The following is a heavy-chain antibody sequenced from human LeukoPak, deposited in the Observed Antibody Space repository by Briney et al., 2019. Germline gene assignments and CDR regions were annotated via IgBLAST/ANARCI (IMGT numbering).Heavy chain of an antibody. CDR2: IYYSGST. V-gene: IGHV4-59*01. J-gene: IGHJ5*02. Sequence: SETLSLTCTVSGGSISSYYWSWFRQPPGKGLEWIGYIYYSGSTDYNPSLKSRVTISVDTSKNHFSLKLSSVTAADTAVYYCARKVPANWFDPWGQGTLVTVSS. CDR1: GGSISSYY. CDR3: ARKVPANWFDP. D-gene: IGHD2-2*01.